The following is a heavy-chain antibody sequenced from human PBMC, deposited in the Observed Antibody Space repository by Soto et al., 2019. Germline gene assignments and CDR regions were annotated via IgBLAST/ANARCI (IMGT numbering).Heavy chain of an antibody. CDR3: AREPYSRGWYGYFDY. Sequence: LSLTCTVSGGSISSYYWSWIRQPPGKGLEWIGYIYYSGNTNYNPSLKSRVTISVDTSKNQFSLKLSSVTAADTAVYYCAREPYSRGWYGYFDYWGQGTLVTVSS. CDR2: IYYSGNT. V-gene: IGHV4-59*01. J-gene: IGHJ4*02. CDR1: GGSISSYY. D-gene: IGHD6-19*01.